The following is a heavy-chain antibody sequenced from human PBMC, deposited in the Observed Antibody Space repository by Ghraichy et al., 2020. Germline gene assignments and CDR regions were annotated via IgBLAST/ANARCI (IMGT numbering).Heavy chain of an antibody. Sequence: GGSLRLTCAASGFTVSSNYMNWVRQAPGKGMEWVSVISSGGSTYYVDSVKGRFTISRDSSKNTLYLQMNSLRVEDTAVYYCARDSRGGGAVTGIIDYWGQGTLVTVSS. D-gene: IGHD6-19*01. V-gene: IGHV3-66*01. CDR2: ISSGGST. CDR3: ARDSRGGGAVTGIIDY. J-gene: IGHJ4*02. CDR1: GFTVSSNY.